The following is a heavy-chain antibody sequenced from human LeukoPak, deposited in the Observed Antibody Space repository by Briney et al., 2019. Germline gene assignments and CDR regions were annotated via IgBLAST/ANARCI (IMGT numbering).Heavy chain of an antibody. Sequence: PGGSLRLSCAASGFTFSSYWMSWVRQAPGKGLEWVANIKQDGSEKYYVDSVKGRFTISRDNAKNSLYLQMNSLRAEDTAVYYCARDFLASSGWYRVSRYFDYWGQGTLVTVSS. J-gene: IGHJ4*02. D-gene: IGHD6-19*01. CDR1: GFTFSSYW. CDR3: ARDFLASSGWYRVSRYFDY. V-gene: IGHV3-7*01. CDR2: IKQDGSEK.